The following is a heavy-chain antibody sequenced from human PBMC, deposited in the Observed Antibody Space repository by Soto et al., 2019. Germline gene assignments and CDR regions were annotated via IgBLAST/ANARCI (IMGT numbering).Heavy chain of an antibody. CDR2: IYSGGST. CDR1: GFTVSSNY. Sequence: PGGSLRLSCAASGFTVSSNYMSWVRQAPGKGLEWVSVIYSGGSTYYADSVMGRFTISRDNAKNSLYLQMNSLRAEDTAVYYCARFSITMVRGVIHFDYWGQGTLVTVSS. J-gene: IGHJ4*02. D-gene: IGHD3-10*01. CDR3: ARFSITMVRGVIHFDY. V-gene: IGHV3-66*01.